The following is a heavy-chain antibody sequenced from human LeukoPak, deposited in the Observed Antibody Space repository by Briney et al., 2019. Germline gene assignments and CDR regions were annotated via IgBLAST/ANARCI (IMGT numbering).Heavy chain of an antibody. J-gene: IGHJ6*03. D-gene: IGHD2-15*01. CDR3: AKVGIAATFYYYYMDV. Sequence: GGSLRLSCAASGFTFSSYGMHWVRQAPGKGLEWVAFIRYDGNNKYYAGSVKGRFTISRDNSKNTLYLQMNSLRAEDTAVYYCAKVGIAATFYYYYMDVWGKGTTVTVSS. V-gene: IGHV3-30*02. CDR1: GFTFSSYG. CDR2: IRYDGNNK.